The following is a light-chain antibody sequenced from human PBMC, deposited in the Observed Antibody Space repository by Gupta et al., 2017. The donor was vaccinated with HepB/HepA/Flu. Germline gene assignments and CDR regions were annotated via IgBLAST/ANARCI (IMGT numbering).Light chain of an antibody. CDR1: SSDVGTYNF. CDR3: SSYTSSDTLV. V-gene: IGLV2-14*01. Sequence: QSALTQPASVSGSPGQSITIPCAGTSSDVGTYNFVSWYQQHPGKAPKLMIYDVSNRPSGVSNRFSGSKSGNTASLTISGLQAEDEADYYCSSYTSSDTLVFGGGTKLTVL. CDR2: DVS. J-gene: IGLJ2*01.